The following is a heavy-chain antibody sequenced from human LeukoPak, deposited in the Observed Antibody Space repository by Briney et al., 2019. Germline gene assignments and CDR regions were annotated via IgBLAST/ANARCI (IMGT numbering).Heavy chain of an antibody. J-gene: IGHJ6*02. D-gene: IGHD2-21*01. V-gene: IGHV1-8*01. Sequence: GASVKVSCRTSGYTFTSYDINWVRQATGQGLEWMGWMNPNSGNTGYAQNFQGRVTITADESTSTAYMELSSLRSEDTAVYYCARSHIGREKIAMDVWGQGTTVTVSS. CDR1: GYTFTSYD. CDR2: MNPNSGNT. CDR3: ARSHIGREKIAMDV.